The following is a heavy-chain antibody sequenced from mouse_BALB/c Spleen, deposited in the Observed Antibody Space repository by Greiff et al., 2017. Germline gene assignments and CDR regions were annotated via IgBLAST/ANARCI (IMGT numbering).Heavy chain of an antibody. CDR3: ARGVYAMDY. J-gene: IGHJ4*01. V-gene: IGHV5-17*02. CDR2: ISSGSSTI. CDR1: GFTFSSFG. Sequence: EVNLVESGGGLVQPGGSRKLSCAASGFTFSSFGMHWVRQAPEKGLEWVAYISSGSSTIYYADTVKGRFTISRDNPKNTLFLQMTSLRSEDTAMYYCARGVYAMDYWGQGTSVTVSS.